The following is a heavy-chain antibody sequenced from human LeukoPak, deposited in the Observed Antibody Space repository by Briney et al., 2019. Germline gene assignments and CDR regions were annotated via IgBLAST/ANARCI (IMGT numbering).Heavy chain of an antibody. CDR2: ISGSGGST. J-gene: IGHJ4*02. CDR3: AKAPVTTCSGAYCYPFDY. V-gene: IGHV3-23*01. CDR1: EVTVTNNY. Sequence: RPGGSLRLSCAASEVTVTNNYMSWVRQAPGKGLQWVSAISGSGGSTYYADSVKGRFTISRDNSKNTLYLQMNRLRAEDAAVYYCAKAPVTTCSGAYCYPFDYWGQGTLVTVSS. D-gene: IGHD2-21*01.